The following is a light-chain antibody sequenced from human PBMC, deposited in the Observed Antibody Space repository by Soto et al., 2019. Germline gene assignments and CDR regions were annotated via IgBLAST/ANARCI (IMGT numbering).Light chain of an antibody. Sequence: QSVLTQPASVSGSPGQSIAITCTGTNSEVGAFNYVSWYQQHPDKAHKLMIYEVSNRPSGVSNRFSGSKSVNTATLTISGLQTEDEADYYCSSYTTSSTRVFGTGTKVTVL. CDR2: EVS. CDR1: NSEVGAFNY. CDR3: SSYTTSSTRV. V-gene: IGLV2-14*03. J-gene: IGLJ1*01.